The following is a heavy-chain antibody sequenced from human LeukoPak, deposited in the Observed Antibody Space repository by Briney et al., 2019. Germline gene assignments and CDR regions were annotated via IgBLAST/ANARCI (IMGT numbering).Heavy chain of an antibody. CDR1: GFTFSSYG. Sequence: PGGSLRLSCAASGFTFSSYGMHWVRQAPGKGLGWVAMISYDGSNKYYADSVKGRFTISRDNSKNTLYLQMNSPRAEDTAVYYCAKLYAGGSGSYYLDAFDIWGQGTMVTVSS. V-gene: IGHV3-30*18. D-gene: IGHD3-10*01. CDR2: ISYDGSNK. J-gene: IGHJ3*02. CDR3: AKLYAGGSGSYYLDAFDI.